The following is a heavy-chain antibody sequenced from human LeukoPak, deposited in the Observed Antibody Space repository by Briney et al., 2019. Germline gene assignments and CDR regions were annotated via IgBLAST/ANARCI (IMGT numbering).Heavy chain of an antibody. D-gene: IGHD1-1*01. CDR3: ARDLEIEATGTAFAFDI. J-gene: IGHJ3*02. Sequence: ASVTVSFKASGYTFTNYYMNWVRQAPGQGLEWMGIINPSDGGTTYAQNFQGRDTMTRDKSTSTVYMELSSLRSEDTAVYYCARDLEIEATGTAFAFDIWGQGTVVTVSS. CDR2: INPSDGGT. V-gene: IGHV1-46*01. CDR1: GYTFTNYY.